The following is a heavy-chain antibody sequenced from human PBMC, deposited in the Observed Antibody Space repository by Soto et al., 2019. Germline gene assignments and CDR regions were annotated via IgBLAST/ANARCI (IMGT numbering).Heavy chain of an antibody. J-gene: IGHJ4*02. CDR3: AERGRRYNSGWYFFCY. D-gene: IGHD6-19*01. V-gene: IGHV3-23*01. CDR1: GFTFSSYA. Sequence: GGSLRLSCAASGFTFSSYAMSWVRQAPGKGLEWVSAISGSGGSTYYADSVKGRFTISRDNSKNTLYLQMNSLRAEDPAVNFCAERGRRYNSGWYFFCYWGQGTLVTVSS. CDR2: ISGSGGST.